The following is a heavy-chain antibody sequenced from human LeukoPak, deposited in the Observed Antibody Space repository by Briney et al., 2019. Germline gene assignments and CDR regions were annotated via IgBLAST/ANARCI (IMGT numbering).Heavy chain of an antibody. D-gene: IGHD6-19*01. V-gene: IGHV3-30*18. CDR1: GFTFSSYG. J-gene: IGHJ4*02. CDR3: AKGQWLVQYFDY. Sequence: GGSLRLSCAASGFTFSSYGMHWVRQAPGKGLEWLAVISYDGSNKYYADFVKGRFTISRDNSKNTVYLQMNSLRAEDTAVYYCAKGQWLVQYFDYWGQGTLVTVSS. CDR2: ISYDGSNK.